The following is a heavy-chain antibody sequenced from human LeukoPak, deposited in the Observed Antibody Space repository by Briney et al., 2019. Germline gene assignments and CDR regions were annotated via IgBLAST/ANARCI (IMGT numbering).Heavy chain of an antibody. D-gene: IGHD3-3*01. V-gene: IGHV3-23*01. CDR1: GFTFSSCA. CDR2: ISDSGGRT. J-gene: IGHJ4*02. Sequence: PGASLRLSCAASGFTFSSCAMNWVRQAPGKGLEWVSAISDSGGRTYYADSVKGRLTISRDNSKNMVYLQMNSLRAEDTAVYYCAKDSSSGRITIFGVIITYFDYWGQGTLVTVSS. CDR3: AKDSSSGRITIFGVIITYFDY.